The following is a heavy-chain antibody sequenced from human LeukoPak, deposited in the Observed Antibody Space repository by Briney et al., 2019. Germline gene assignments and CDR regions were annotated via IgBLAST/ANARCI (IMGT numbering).Heavy chain of an antibody. Sequence: GGSLRLSCAASGFTFDDYAMHWVRQAPGKGLEWVSGIGWNSGTIGYADSVKGRFTISRDNAKNSLYLQMNSLRAEDTALYYCAKGEARGYSYGSDYWGQGTLVTVSS. CDR3: AKGEARGYSYGSDY. CDR2: IGWNSGTI. CDR1: GFTFDDYA. V-gene: IGHV3-9*01. J-gene: IGHJ4*02. D-gene: IGHD5-18*01.